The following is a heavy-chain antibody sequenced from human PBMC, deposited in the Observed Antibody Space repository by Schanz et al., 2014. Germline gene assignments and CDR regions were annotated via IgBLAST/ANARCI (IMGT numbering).Heavy chain of an antibody. CDR2: ISYDGNNE. Sequence: VQLVESGGGVVRPGGSLRLSCAASGFTFGGYALHWVRQAPGKGLEWVAVISYDGNNEDYADSVKGRFTISRDNSKNTLFLQMSSLRAEDTAVYYCARDGDFDYWGQGTLVTVSS. CDR1: GFTFGGYA. J-gene: IGHJ4*02. V-gene: IGHV3-30*04. CDR3: ARDGDFDY.